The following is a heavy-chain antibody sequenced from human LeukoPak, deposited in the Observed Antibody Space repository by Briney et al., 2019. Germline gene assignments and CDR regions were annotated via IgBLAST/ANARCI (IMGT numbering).Heavy chain of an antibody. CDR2: IKHDGTEK. D-gene: IGHD3-22*01. V-gene: IGHV3-7*03. CDR1: GFTFSSYW. CDR3: ARPPWGSGYYYVVY. Sequence: GGSLRLSCAASGFTFSSYWMTWVRQAPGKGLEWVANIKHDGTEKNYVDSVKGRFTISRDNAKNSLYLQMNSLRAEDTAVYYCARPPWGSGYYYVVYWGQGTLVTVSS. J-gene: IGHJ4*02.